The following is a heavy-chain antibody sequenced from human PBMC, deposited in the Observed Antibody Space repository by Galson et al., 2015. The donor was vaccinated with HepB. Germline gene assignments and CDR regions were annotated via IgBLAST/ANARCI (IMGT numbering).Heavy chain of an antibody. Sequence: TLSLTCTVSGGSISSGIYYWNWIRQPAGKGLEWIGRIYTRGSSNYNPSLKSRVTMSVDTSKNQFSLKLSSVTAADTAVYYCARHVGESGSYGMDVWGQGTTVTVSS. J-gene: IGHJ6*02. CDR2: IYTRGSS. D-gene: IGHD2-15*01. CDR1: GGSISSGIYY. CDR3: ARHVGESGSYGMDV. V-gene: IGHV4-61*02.